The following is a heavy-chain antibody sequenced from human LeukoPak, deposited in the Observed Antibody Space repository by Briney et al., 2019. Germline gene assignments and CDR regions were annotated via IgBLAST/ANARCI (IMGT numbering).Heavy chain of an antibody. V-gene: IGHV1-18*01. Sequence: GSSVKVSCKTSGYTFTSYGLSWVRQAPGQGLEWMGCIITYNGNTYYSQKLQGRVTMTTDTSTSTAYMELRSLRSDDTAVYYCAKTTVTSEEYFYYYMDVWGIGTTVTVSS. CDR3: AKTTVTSEEYFYYYMDV. CDR1: GYTFTSYG. CDR2: IITYNGNT. J-gene: IGHJ6*03. D-gene: IGHD4-17*01.